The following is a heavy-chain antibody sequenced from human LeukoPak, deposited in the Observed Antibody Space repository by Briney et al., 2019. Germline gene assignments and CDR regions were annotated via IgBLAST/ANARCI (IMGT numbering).Heavy chain of an antibody. V-gene: IGHV3-7*01. D-gene: IGHD3-3*01. CDR3: ATDRGWRTSGYYLYYFEY. CDR2: IKHDGSEK. CDR1: GFTFSSYA. J-gene: IGHJ4*02. Sequence: GGSLRLSCAASGFTFSSYAMTWVRQAPGKGLEWVASIKHDGSEKYYVDSVRGRFTISRDNTMNSLYLQMSSLRAEDTAVYYCATDRGWRTSGYYLYYFEYWGQGTLVTYSS.